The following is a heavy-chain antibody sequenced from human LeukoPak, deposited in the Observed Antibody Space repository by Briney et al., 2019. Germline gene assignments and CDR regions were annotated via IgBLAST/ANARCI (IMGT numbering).Heavy chain of an antibody. V-gene: IGHV1-8*02. CDR1: GYTFTSYD. CDR3: ARTRKAAAGRKTSLDY. J-gene: IGHJ4*02. Sequence: GASVKVSCKASGYTFTSYDINWVRQATGQGLEWMGWMNPNSGNTGYAQKFQGRVTMTRNTSISTAYMELSSLRSEDTAVYYCARTRKAAAGRKTSLDYWGQGTLVTVSS. D-gene: IGHD6-13*01. CDR2: MNPNSGNT.